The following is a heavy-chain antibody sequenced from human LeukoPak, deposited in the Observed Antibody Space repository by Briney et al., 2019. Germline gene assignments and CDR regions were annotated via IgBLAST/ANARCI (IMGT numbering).Heavy chain of an antibody. CDR3: TSTDWYGDYYGGFDY. J-gene: IGHJ4*02. CDR2: IRSQADSYAT. Sequence: PGGSLRLSCAASGFSFSGSAIHWVRQTSGKGLEWIGRIRSQADSYATAYSVSVKGRFSISRDDSKNTAYLQMNSLRAEDTAVYYCTSTDWYGDYYGGFDYWGQGTLVTVSS. D-gene: IGHD4-17*01. CDR1: GFSFSGSA. V-gene: IGHV3-73*01.